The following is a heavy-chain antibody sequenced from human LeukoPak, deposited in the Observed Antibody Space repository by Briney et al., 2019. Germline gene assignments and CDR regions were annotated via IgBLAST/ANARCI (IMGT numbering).Heavy chain of an antibody. CDR3: ARVAPYYYDSSGPEGYFDY. D-gene: IGHD3-22*01. CDR2: IYYSGRT. Sequence: SETLSLTCTVSGGSISSYYWSWIRQPPGKGLEWIGYIYYSGRTNYNPSLKSRVTISVDTSKNQFSLKLSSVTAADTAVYYCARVAPYYYDSSGPEGYFDYWGQGTLVTVSS. V-gene: IGHV4-59*01. CDR1: GGSISSYY. J-gene: IGHJ4*02.